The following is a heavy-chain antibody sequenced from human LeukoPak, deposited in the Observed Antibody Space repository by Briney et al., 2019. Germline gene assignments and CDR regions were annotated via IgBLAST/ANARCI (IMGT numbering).Heavy chain of an antibody. CDR3: ARHNRPPKNYYYYYGMDV. V-gene: IGHV4-59*08. Sequence: SETLSLTCTVSGGFISSYYWSWIRQPPGKGLEWIGYIYHSGTTYYNPSLKSRVTISVDSSKNQFSLKLSSVTAADTAVYYCARHNRPPKNYYYYYGMDVWGQGTTVTVSS. CDR2: IYHSGTT. D-gene: IGHD1-14*01. CDR1: GGFISSYY. J-gene: IGHJ6*02.